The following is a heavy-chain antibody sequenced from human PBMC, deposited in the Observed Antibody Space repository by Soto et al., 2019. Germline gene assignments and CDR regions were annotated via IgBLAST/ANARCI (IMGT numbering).Heavy chain of an antibody. CDR1: GGSISSGGYY. D-gene: IGHD3-10*01. V-gene: IGHV4-31*03. J-gene: IGHJ6*02. CDR2: IYYSGST. CDR3: ARDSPGDQYYYGMDV. Sequence: QVQLQESGPGLVKPSQTLSLTCTVSGGSISSGGYYWSWIRQHPGKGLEWIGYIYYSGSTYYNPSRKSRVTTSVDTSKNQSSLKLSSVTAADTAVYYCARDSPGDQYYYGMDVWGQGTTVTVSS.